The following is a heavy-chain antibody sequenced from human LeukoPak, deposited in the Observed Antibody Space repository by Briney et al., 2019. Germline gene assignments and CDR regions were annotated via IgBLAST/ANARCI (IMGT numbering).Heavy chain of an antibody. D-gene: IGHD3-3*01. CDR2: ISSSSSYI. V-gene: IGHV3-21*01. J-gene: IGHJ4*02. CDR3: ARVRSWSGQEAY. CDR1: GFTFSSYT. Sequence: PGGSLRLSCAASGFTFSSYTMNWVRQAPGKGLEWVSSISSSSSYIYYADSVKGRFTLSRDNAKNSLYLQMNSLRAEDTAVYYCARVRSWSGQEAYWGRGTLVTVSS.